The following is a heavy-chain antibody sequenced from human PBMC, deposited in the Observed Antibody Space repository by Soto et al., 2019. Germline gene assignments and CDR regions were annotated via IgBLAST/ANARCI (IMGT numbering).Heavy chain of an antibody. V-gene: IGHV4-39*01. CDR2: IYYSGRT. CDR1: GGSISHSRYY. CDR3: PRHSRGSYRNPIDY. J-gene: IGHJ4*02. D-gene: IGHD1-26*01. Sequence: SETLSLTCTLPGGSISHSRYYWGWIRQPPGQGLERIGTIYYSGRTYSTPSLKSRVTISVDTSKNRFSPKVGSVTAADTAVYYCPRHSRGSYRNPIDYWGQGTLVTVSS.